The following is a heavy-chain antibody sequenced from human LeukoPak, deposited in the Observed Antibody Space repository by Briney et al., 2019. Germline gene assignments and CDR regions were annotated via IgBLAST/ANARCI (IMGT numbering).Heavy chain of an antibody. D-gene: IGHD6-25*01. CDR2: ISGSGDIT. V-gene: IGHV3-23*01. CDR1: GFSFRSYG. Sequence: PGGSLRLSCAASGFSFRSYGINWVREAPGKGLEWDSGISGSGDITYYADSVKGRFTISRDNSRNTLYLQMNSLRAEDTAVYYCARRSKSSAIWYYFDYWGQGTLVTVSS. J-gene: IGHJ4*02. CDR3: ARRSKSSAIWYYFDY.